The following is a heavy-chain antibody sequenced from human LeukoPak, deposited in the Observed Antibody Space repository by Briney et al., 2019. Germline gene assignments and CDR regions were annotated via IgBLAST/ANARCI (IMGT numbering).Heavy chain of an antibody. D-gene: IGHD1-1*01. Sequence: ASVKVSCKASGGTFSSYAISWVRQGPGQGLEWMGGIIPIFGTANYAQKFQGRVTITADKSTSTAYMELSSLRSEDTAVYYCARYRGPLKSWKNWFDPWGQGTLVTVSS. J-gene: IGHJ5*02. CDR1: GGTFSSYA. CDR2: IIPIFGTA. CDR3: ARYRGPLKSWKNWFDP. V-gene: IGHV1-69*06.